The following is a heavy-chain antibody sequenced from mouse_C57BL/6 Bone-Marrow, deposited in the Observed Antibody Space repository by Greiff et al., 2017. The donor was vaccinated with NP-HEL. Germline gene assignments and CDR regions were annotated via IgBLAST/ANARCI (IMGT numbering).Heavy chain of an antibody. D-gene: IGHD4-1*01. CDR1: GYAFSSYW. CDR2: IYHGDGDT. Sequence: VQLQQSGAELVKPGASVKISCKASGYAFSSYWMNWVKQRPGKGLEWIGQIYHGDGDTNYNGKFKGKATLTADKSSSTAYMQLSSLTSEDSAVYFCARGNWVPYFDYWGQGTTLTVSS. V-gene: IGHV1-80*01. CDR3: ARGNWVPYFDY. J-gene: IGHJ2*01.